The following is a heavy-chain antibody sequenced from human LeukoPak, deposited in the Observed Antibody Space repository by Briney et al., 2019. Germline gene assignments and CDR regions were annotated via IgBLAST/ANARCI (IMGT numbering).Heavy chain of an antibody. V-gene: IGHV3-74*01. CDR1: GFTFSSYW. CDR3: ARALYSSSPVVDS. J-gene: IGHJ4*02. Sequence: PGGSLRLSCAASGFTFSSYWMHWVRLAPGKGLVWVSRINRDGGSTTYADSVKGRFTISRDNANNTLYLQMNSLRAEDTAVYYCARALYSSSPVVDSWGQGILVTVSS. D-gene: IGHD6-6*01. CDR2: INRDGGST.